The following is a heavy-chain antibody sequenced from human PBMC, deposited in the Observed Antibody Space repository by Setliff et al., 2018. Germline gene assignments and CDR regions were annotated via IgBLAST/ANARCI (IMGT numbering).Heavy chain of an antibody. J-gene: IGHJ3*02. CDR2: IYYSGST. CDR3: ARLTSSYDFWSGYYSHLNYPDAFDI. V-gene: IGHV4-59*11. CDR1: GGSISSHY. Sequence: PSETLSLTCTVSGGSISSHYWSRIRQPPGKGLEWIGYIYYSGSTNYNPSLKSRVTISVDTSKNQFSLKLSSVTAADTAVYYCARLTSSYDFWSGYYSHLNYPDAFDIWGQGTMVTVSS. D-gene: IGHD3-3*01.